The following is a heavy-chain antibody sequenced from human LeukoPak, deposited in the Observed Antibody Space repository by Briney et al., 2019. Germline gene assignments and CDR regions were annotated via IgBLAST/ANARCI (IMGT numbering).Heavy chain of an antibody. CDR2: ISSSSSYI. J-gene: IGHJ6*02. D-gene: IGHD3-10*01. CDR1: GFTFSSYG. Sequence: GGSLRLSCAASGFTFSSYGMNWVRQAPGKGLEWVSSISSSSSYIYYADSVKGRFTISRDNAKNSLYLQMNSLRAEDTAVYYCARDRYITMVMDVWGQGTTVTVSS. V-gene: IGHV3-21*01. CDR3: ARDRYITMVMDV.